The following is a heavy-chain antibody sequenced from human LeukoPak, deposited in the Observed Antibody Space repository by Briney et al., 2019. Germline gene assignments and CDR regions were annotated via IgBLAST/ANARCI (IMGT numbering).Heavy chain of an antibody. CDR1: GGTFSSYA. CDR2: INPILGIA. CDR3: ARETSSVRLDY. D-gene: IGHD3-10*01. Sequence: AASVKVSCKASGGTFSSYAISWVRQAPGQGLEWMGRINPILGIANYAQKFQGRVTITADKSTSTAYMELSSLRSEDTAVYYCARETSSVRLDYWGQGTLVTISS. V-gene: IGHV1-69*04. J-gene: IGHJ4*02.